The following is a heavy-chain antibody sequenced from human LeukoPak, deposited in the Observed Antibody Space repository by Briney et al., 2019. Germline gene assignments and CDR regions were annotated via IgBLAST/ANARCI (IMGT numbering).Heavy chain of an antibody. V-gene: IGHV1-18*01. CDR3: ARSNIAAAGT. CDR1: GYTLTELS. CDR2: ISAYNGNT. Sequence: PEASVKVSCKVSGYTLTELSMHWVRQAPGKGLEWMGWISAYNGNTNYAQKLQGRVTMTTDTSTSTAYMELRSLRSDDTAVYYCARSNIAAAGTWGQGTLVTVSS. D-gene: IGHD6-13*01. J-gene: IGHJ4*02.